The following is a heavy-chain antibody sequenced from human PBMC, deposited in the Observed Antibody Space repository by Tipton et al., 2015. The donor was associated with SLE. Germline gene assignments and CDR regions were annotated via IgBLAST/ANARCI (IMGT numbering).Heavy chain of an antibody. Sequence: SLRLSCAASGFTFSSYAMSWVRQAPGKGLVWVSRINSDGSSTSYADSVKGRFTISRDNAKNTLYLQMNSLRAEDTAVYCCASQGRMGANDYWGQGTLVTVSS. CDR1: GFTFSSYA. V-gene: IGHV3-74*01. CDR3: ASQGRMGANDY. J-gene: IGHJ4*02. CDR2: INSDGSST. D-gene: IGHD1-26*01.